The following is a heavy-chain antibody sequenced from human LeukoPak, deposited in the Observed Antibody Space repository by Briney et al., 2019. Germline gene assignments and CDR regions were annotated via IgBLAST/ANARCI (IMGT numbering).Heavy chain of an antibody. D-gene: IGHD3-10*01. V-gene: IGHV1-69*05. Sequence: SVKVSCKASGGTFSSYAISWVRQAPGQGLEWMGRVIPIFGTANYAQKFQGRVTITTDESTSTAYMELSSLRSEDTAVYYCARGAHYYGHPDAFDIWGQGTMVTVSS. CDR3: ARGAHYYGHPDAFDI. CDR1: GGTFSSYA. CDR2: VIPIFGTA. J-gene: IGHJ3*02.